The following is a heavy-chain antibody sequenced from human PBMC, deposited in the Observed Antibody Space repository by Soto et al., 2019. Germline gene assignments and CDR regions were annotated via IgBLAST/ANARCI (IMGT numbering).Heavy chain of an antibody. CDR2: IGRTGIDR. V-gene: IGHV3-21*01. CDR1: GFSFSTST. Sequence: EVQLVESGGGLVKPGGSLRLSCAASGFSFSTSTMNWVRQAPGKGLEFVSSIGRTGIDRYYIDSVKGRFTISRDNAQNSLDLHMNSLRAGDTALYYCVCDDNRRYWGQGTLVTVSS. D-gene: IGHD1-1*01. J-gene: IGHJ4*02. CDR3: VCDDNRRY.